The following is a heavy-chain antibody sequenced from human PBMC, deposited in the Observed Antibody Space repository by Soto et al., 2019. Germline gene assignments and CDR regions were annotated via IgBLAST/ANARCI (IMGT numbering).Heavy chain of an antibody. CDR3: AREEFEDGRGHFDY. D-gene: IGHD3-22*01. Sequence: EGQVVESGGGLVQPGGSLKLSCAAPGIIFSGSDMHWVRQASGKGLEWVGRIRNKANSYATTYAASVKGRFTISRDDSKNTAYLQMNSLKTEDTAVYYCAREEFEDGRGHFDYWGQGTLVSVSS. CDR2: IRNKANSYAT. CDR1: GIIFSGSD. V-gene: IGHV3-73*02. J-gene: IGHJ4*02.